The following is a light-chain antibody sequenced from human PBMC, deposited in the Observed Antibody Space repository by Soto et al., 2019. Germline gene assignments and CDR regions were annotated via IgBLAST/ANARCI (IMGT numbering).Light chain of an antibody. Sequence: EIVMTQSAAALSVSPGERATLSCRASQSVSSNLAWYHQKPGQAPRLLIYGASTRATGIPARFSGSGSGTEFTLTISSLQSEDFAVYYCQQYNNWPRTFGQGTKVDI. CDR1: QSVSSN. CDR3: QQYNNWPRT. J-gene: IGKJ1*01. V-gene: IGKV3-15*01. CDR2: GAS.